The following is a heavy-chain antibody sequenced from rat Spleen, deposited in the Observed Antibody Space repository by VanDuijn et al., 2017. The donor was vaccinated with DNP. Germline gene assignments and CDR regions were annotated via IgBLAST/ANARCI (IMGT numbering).Heavy chain of an antibody. D-gene: IGHD1-4*01. V-gene: IGHV1-43*01. CDR2: INTGSGGT. J-gene: IGHJ1*01. CDR1: GYTFTSYF. Sequence: QVQLQQSGAELAKPGSSVKISCKASGYTFTSYFMTWIKQTTGQGLEYIGYINTGSGGTNYNEKFRGKATLTVDTSSNTAFMQLRSLTPYDSAVYYCARRRLPYWFFDFWGPGTLVTVSS. CDR3: ARRRLPYWFFDF.